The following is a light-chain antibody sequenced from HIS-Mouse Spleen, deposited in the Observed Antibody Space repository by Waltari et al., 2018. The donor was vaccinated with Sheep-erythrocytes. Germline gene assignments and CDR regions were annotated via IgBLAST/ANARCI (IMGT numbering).Light chain of an antibody. Sequence: QSALTQPPSASGSPGQSVTIYCTGTSSDVGGYNYVSWYQQHPGKAPKLMSYEVSKRPSGVPDRFSGSKSGNTASLTVSGLQAEDEADYYCSSYAGSNNVVFGGGTK. V-gene: IGLV2-8*01. CDR1: SSDVGGYNY. CDR2: EVS. CDR3: SSYAGSNNVV. J-gene: IGLJ2*01.